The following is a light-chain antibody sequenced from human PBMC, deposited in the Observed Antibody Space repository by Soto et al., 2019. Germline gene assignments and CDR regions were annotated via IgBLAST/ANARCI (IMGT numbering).Light chain of an antibody. CDR1: SGHSSYA. CDR3: QTWGTGIVV. CDR2: LNSDGSH. J-gene: IGLJ2*01. Sequence: QSVLTQSPSASASLGASVKLTCTLSSGHSSYAIAWHQQQPEKGPRYLMKLNSDGSHSKGDGIPDRFSGSSSGAERYLTXXXXXXXXEADYYCQTWGTGIVVFGGGTKLTVL. V-gene: IGLV4-69*01.